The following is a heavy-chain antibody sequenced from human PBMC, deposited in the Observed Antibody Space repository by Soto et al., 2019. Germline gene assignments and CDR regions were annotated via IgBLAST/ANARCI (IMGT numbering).Heavy chain of an antibody. J-gene: IGHJ3*02. CDR1: GFTFSDYY. V-gene: IGHV3-11*01. D-gene: IGHD2-15*01. CDR2: ISSSGTGI. CDR3: ARAYSDAFDI. Sequence: GGSLRLSCAASGFTFSDYYMTWIRQAPGKGREWVSYISSSGTGIYYPDSVEGRFTSSRDNAKNSLYLQMSSLRAEDTAVYYCARAYSDAFDIWGQGTMVTVSS.